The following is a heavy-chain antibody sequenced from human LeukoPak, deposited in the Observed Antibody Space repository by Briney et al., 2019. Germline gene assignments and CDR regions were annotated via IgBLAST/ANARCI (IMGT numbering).Heavy chain of an antibody. CDR3: ANIAVAGQDYYGMDV. Sequence: GRSLRLSCAASGFTFSSYGMHWVRQAPGKGLEWVAVISYDGSNKYYADSVKGRFTISRDNSKNTLYLQMNSLRAEDTAVYYCANIAVAGQDYYGMDVWGQGTLVTLSS. CDR2: ISYDGSNK. CDR1: GFTFSSYG. V-gene: IGHV3-30*18. D-gene: IGHD6-19*01. J-gene: IGHJ6*02.